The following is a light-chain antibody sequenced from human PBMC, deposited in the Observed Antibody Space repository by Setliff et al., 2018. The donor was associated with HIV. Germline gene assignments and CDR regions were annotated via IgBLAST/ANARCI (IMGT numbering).Light chain of an antibody. CDR3: QVWDSSSELV. J-gene: IGLJ2*01. CDR2: DDR. Sequence: ELTQPPSVSVAPGKTARITCGGNNIGSKSVHWYQQKAGQAPVLVVYDDRDRPSGIPERFSGSNSGNTATLTLSRVEAGDEADYYCQVWDSSSELVFGGGTQLTV. CDR1: NIGSKS. V-gene: IGLV3-21*03.